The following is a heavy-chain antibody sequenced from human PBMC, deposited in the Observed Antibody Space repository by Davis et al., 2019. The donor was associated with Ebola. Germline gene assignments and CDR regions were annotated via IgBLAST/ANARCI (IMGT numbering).Heavy chain of an antibody. D-gene: IGHD2-15*01. CDR2: ISWDGGST. J-gene: IGHJ6*03. CDR1: GFTFDDYT. Sequence: PGGSLRLSCAASGFTFDDYTMHWVRQAPGKGLEWVSLISWDGGSTYYADSVKGRFTISRDNSKNSLYLQMNSLRTEDTALYYCAKGGYCSGGSCYTHHYYMDVWGKGTTVTVSS. V-gene: IGHV3-43*01. CDR3: AKGGYCSGGSCYTHHYYMDV.